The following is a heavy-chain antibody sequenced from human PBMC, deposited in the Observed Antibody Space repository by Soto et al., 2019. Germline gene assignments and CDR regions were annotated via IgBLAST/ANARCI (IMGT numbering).Heavy chain of an antibody. CDR2: ISGSGDSA. J-gene: IGHJ6*03. D-gene: IGHD1-26*01. CDR1: GFTFSSYA. Sequence: GGSLRLSCAASGFTFSSYAMTWVRQAPGKGLEWVSSISGSGDSAYYADSVKGRFTISRDNSKNTVYLQMNSLRAEDTAVYYCVRGQGAYYYYMDVWGKGTTVTVSS. CDR3: VRGQGAYYYYMDV. V-gene: IGHV3-23*01.